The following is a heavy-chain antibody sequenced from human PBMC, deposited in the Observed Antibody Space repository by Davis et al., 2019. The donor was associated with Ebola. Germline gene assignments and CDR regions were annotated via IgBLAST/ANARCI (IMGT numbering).Heavy chain of an antibody. Sequence: SVKVSCKTSGGTFTTYAVNWVRQAPGQGLEWMGRIIPVVDTQDYAQKFQGRVTLTADKATNTAYMELSGLRFDDTAVYYCARGKWFDPWGQGTLVSVTS. CDR1: GGTFTTYA. CDR2: IIPVVDTQ. V-gene: IGHV1-69*04. J-gene: IGHJ5*02. CDR3: ARGKWFDP.